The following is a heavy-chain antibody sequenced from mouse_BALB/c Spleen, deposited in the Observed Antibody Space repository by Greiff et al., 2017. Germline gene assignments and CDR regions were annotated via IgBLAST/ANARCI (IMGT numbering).Heavy chain of an antibody. V-gene: IGHV14-4*02. J-gene: IGHJ3*01. D-gene: IGHD1-1*01. CDR2: IDPENGDT. Sequence: EVQLQQSGAELVRSGASVKLSCTASGFNIKDYYMHWVKQRPEQGLEWIGWIDPENGDTEYAPKFQGKATMTADTSSNTAYLQLSSLTSEDTAVYYCTNYGSSYEGFAFRGAETLVTVS. CDR3: TNYGSSYEGFAF. CDR1: GFNIKDYY.